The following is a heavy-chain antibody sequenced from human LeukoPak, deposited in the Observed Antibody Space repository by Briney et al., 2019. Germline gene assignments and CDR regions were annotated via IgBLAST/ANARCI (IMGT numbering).Heavy chain of an antibody. J-gene: IGHJ5*02. CDR3: ATDGAGFDT. V-gene: IGHV3-11*01. CDR1: GFTFNDYY. CDR2: INIGGSNT. Sequence: GGSLRLSCAASGFTFNDYYMSWIRQAPGKGLEWLSYINIGGSNTHYADSVKGRFTISRDNAKKSLYLEVNNLRAEDTAVYYCATDGAGFDTWGQGVLVTVSS.